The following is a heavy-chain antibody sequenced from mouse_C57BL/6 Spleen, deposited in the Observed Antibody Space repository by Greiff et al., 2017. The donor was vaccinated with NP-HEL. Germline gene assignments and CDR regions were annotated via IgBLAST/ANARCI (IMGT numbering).Heavy chain of an antibody. Sequence: EVMLVESGEGLVKPGGSLKLSCAASGFTFSSYAMSWVRQTPEKRLEWVAYISSGGDYIYYADTVKGRFTISRDNARNTLYLQMSSLKSEDTAMYYCTREGGSRRAMDYWGQGTSVTVSS. CDR3: TREGGSRRAMDY. CDR2: ISSGGDYI. J-gene: IGHJ4*01. V-gene: IGHV5-9-1*02. D-gene: IGHD1-1*01. CDR1: GFTFSSYA.